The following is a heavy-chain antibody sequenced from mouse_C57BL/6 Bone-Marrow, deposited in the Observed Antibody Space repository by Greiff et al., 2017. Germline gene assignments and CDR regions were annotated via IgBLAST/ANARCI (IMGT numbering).Heavy chain of an antibody. CDR1: GYTFTDYE. J-gene: IGHJ1*03. CDR3: TGWLLPDWYFDV. D-gene: IGHD2-3*01. V-gene: IGHV1-15*01. Sequence: QVQLQQSGAELVRPGASVTLSCKASGYTFTDYEMHWVKQTPVHGLEWIGAIDPETGGTAYNQKFKGKAILTADKSSSTAYMELRSLPSEDSAVYYCTGWLLPDWYFDVWGTGTTVTVSS. CDR2: IDPETGGT.